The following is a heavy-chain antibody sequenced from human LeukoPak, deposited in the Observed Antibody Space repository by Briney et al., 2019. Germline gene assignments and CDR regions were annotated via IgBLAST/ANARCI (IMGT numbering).Heavy chain of an antibody. CDR2: IYYSGST. CDR1: GGSISSSSYY. CDR3: ARDRLAFDSSGYYGAFDY. V-gene: IGHV4-39*07. D-gene: IGHD3-22*01. Sequence: SETLSLTCTVSGGSISSSSYYWGWIRQPPGKGLEWIGSIYYSGSTYYNPSLKSRVTISVDTSKNQFSLKLSSVTAADTAVYYCARDRLAFDSSGYYGAFDYWGQGTLVTVSS. J-gene: IGHJ4*02.